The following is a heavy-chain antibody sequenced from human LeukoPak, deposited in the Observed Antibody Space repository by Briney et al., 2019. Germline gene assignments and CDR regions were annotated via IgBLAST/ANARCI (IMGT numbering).Heavy chain of an antibody. CDR1: GFTFSDYW. D-gene: IGHD6-13*01. CDR3: VISKGPGLAAY. J-gene: IGHJ4*02. V-gene: IGHV3-7*01. CDR2: IKQDGSER. Sequence: GGSLRLSCAVRGFTFSDYWMNWVRQAPGKGLEWVANIKQDGSERYYVDSVKGRFTISKDNAKNSLYLQMNSLRVEDTAVYYCVISKGPGLAAYWGQGTLVTVSS.